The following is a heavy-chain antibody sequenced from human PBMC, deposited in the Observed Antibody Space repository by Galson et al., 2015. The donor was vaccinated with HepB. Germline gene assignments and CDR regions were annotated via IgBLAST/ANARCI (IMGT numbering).Heavy chain of an antibody. CDR2: IKQDGSEK. V-gene: IGHV3-7*03. J-gene: IGHJ4*02. D-gene: IGHD3-10*01. CDR3: ARYLPVDYYGSGDFDY. CDR1: GFTFSSYW. Sequence: SLRLSCAASGFTFSSYWMSWVRQAPGKGLEWVANIKQDGSEKYYVDSVKGRFTISRDNAKNSLYLQMNSLRAEDTAVYYCARYLPVDYYGSGDFDYWGQGTLVTVSS.